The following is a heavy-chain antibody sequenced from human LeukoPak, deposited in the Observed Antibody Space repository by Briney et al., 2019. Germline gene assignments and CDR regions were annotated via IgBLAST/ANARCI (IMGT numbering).Heavy chain of an antibody. CDR1: GYSFSSYG. CDR3: ARDPVHYYDTSGYWSY. J-gene: IGHJ4*02. V-gene: IGHV1-18*01. CDR2: ISAYDGNT. D-gene: IGHD3-22*01. Sequence: ASVKVSCKASGYSFSSYGVSWVRQAPGQGLEWMGWISAYDGNTNYAQKLQGRVTMTTDKSTGTAYMELRSLRSDDTAVYYCARDPVHYYDTSGYWSYWGQGTLVTVSS.